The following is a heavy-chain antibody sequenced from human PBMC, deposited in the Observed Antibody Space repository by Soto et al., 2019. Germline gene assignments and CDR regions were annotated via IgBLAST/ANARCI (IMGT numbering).Heavy chain of an antibody. Sequence: SGGSLRLSCTASGFTFGDYAMSWVRQAPGKGLEWVGFIRSKAYGGTTEYAASVKGRFTISRDDSKSIAYLQMNSLKTEDTAVYYCTRDPRHYYDSSGYWNWGQGTLVTVSS. V-gene: IGHV3-49*04. J-gene: IGHJ4*02. D-gene: IGHD3-22*01. CDR3: TRDPRHYYDSSGYWN. CDR2: IRSKAYGGTT. CDR1: GFTFGDYA.